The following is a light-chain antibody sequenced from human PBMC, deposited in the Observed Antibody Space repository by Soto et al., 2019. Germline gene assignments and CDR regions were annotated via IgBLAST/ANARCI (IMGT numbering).Light chain of an antibody. Sequence: QSVLTQPPSVSGAPGQRVTISCTGSSSNIGAGYDVHWYQQLPGTAPKLLXXGXSNXXSXXXDRFSGSKSGTSASLAITGXXXXXXXXXXCQSYDSSLSGSGVVFGGGTKLTVL. V-gene: IGLV1-40*01. CDR2: GXS. CDR1: SSNIGAGYD. CDR3: QSYDSSLSGSGVV. J-gene: IGLJ2*01.